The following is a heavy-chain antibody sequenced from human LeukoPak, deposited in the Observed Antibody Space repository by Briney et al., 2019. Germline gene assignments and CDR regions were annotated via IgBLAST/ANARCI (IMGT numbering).Heavy chain of an antibody. V-gene: IGHV3-74*01. CDR3: ARVTIFGVVATFDY. CDR2: INSDGRST. D-gene: IGHD3-3*01. J-gene: IGHJ4*02. Sequence: PGGSLRLSCAASGFTFSRYWMHWVRQAPGKGLVWVSRINSDGRSTSYADSVKGRFTNSRDSAKNTLYLQMNSLRAEDTAVYYCARVTIFGVVATFDYWGQGTLVTVSS. CDR1: GFTFSRYW.